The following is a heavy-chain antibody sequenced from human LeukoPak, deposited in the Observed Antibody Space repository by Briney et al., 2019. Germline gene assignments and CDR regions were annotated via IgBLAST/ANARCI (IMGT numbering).Heavy chain of an antibody. CDR2: ISGSGGTT. Sequence: PGGSLRLSCAASGFTFSSYAMSWVRQAPGRGLEWVSGISGSGGTTHYADSVKGRLIISRDNSKNTLYMLMNSLRADDTALYYCAKERSGGWPFDYWGQGTLVTVSS. CDR3: AKERSGGWPFDY. V-gene: IGHV3-23*01. J-gene: IGHJ4*02. D-gene: IGHD6-19*01. CDR1: GFTFSSYA.